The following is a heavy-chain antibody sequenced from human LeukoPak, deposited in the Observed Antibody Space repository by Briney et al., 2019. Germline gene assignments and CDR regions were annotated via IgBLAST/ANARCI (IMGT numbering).Heavy chain of an antibody. CDR3: AKERGIKRAFDI. CDR2: ISYDGSNK. J-gene: IGHJ3*02. CDR1: GFTFSSYG. Sequence: GGSLRLSCAASGFTFSSYGMHWVRQALGKGLEWVAVISYDGSNKYYADSVKGRFTISRDNSKNTLYLQMNSLRAEDTAVYYCAKERGIKRAFDIWGQGTMVTVSS. D-gene: IGHD3-16*01. V-gene: IGHV3-30*18.